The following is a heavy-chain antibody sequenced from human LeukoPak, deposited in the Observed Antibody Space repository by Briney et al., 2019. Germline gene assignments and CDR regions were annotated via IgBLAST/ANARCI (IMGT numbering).Heavy chain of an antibody. J-gene: IGHJ6*02. Sequence: GGSLRLSCAASGFTFSSYAMHWVRQAPGKGLEWVAVISYDGSNKYYADSVKGRFTISRDNSKNTLYLQVDSLRVEDTAVYYCAKAYRYYYYDMDVWGQGTTVTVSS. CDR3: AKAYRYYYYDMDV. V-gene: IGHV3-30-3*01. CDR1: GFTFSSYA. D-gene: IGHD2-2*02. CDR2: ISYDGSNK.